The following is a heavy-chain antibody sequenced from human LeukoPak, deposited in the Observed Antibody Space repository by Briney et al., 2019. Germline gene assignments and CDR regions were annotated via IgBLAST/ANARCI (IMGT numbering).Heavy chain of an antibody. D-gene: IGHD3-9*01. CDR2: ISGSGGST. V-gene: IGHV3-23*01. CDR3: AKDSHRSFDWLLYGPALLGGIDY. J-gene: IGHJ4*02. Sequence: GGSLRLSCAASGFTFSSYAMSWVRQAPGKGLEWVSAISGSGGSTYYADSVKGRFTISRDNSKNTLYLQMNSLRAEDTAVYYCAKDSHRSFDWLLYGPALLGGIDYWGQGTLVTVSS. CDR1: GFTFSSYA.